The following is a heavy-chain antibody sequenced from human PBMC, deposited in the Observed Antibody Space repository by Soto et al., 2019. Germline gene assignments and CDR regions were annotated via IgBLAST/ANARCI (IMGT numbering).Heavy chain of an antibody. J-gene: IGHJ6*02. V-gene: IGHV1-8*01. Sequence: QVQLVQSGAEVKKPGASVKVSCKASGYTFTSYDINWVRQATGQGLEWMGWMNPTSGNTGNAQKFQRTVTMTRNTSLIPAYMALSSLRSQDTAVYSRAPAQTSYGMAVWGQGTTVTVSS. CDR3: APAQTSYGMAV. CDR2: MNPTSGNT. D-gene: IGHD2-2*01. CDR1: GYTFTSYD.